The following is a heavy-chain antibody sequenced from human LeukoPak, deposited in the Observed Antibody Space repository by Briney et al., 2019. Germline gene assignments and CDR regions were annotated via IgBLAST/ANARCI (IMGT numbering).Heavy chain of an antibody. CDR2: INPTGGST. CDR3: ARDNSVGDNAWWFDP. CDR1: GYTFTSYD. J-gene: IGHJ5*02. V-gene: IGHV1-46*01. Sequence: ASVKVSCKASGYTFTSYDMHWVRRAPGQGREWMGLINPTGGSTGYAQKFQGRVTMTRDMSTSTDYMELSSLRSEDTAIYYCARDNSVGDNAWWFDPWGRGTLVTVSS. D-gene: IGHD1-26*01.